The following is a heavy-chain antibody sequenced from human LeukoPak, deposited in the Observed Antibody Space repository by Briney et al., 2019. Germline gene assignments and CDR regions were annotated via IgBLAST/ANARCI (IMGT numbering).Heavy chain of an antibody. CDR2: IYYSGST. CDR3: ARSITTLNWFDP. CDR1: GGSISSGDYY. J-gene: IGHJ5*02. Sequence: SETLSLTCTVSGGSISSGDYYWSWIRQPPGKGLEWIGYIYYSGSTYYNPSLKSRVTISVDTSKNQFSLKLSSVTAADAAVYYCARSITTLNWFDPWGQGTLVTVSS. V-gene: IGHV4-30-4*01. D-gene: IGHD4-11*01.